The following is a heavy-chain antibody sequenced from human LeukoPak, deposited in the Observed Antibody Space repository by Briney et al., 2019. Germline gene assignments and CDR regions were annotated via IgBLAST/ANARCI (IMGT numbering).Heavy chain of an antibody. CDR2: FCLGRDT. CDR1: VDSVTNDFF. Sequence: TSETLSLTCTVSVDSVTNDFFWGWVRQPPGKELEWIGSFCLGRDTYYRPSLKSRVTISVDTSKNQFSLNLTSVTAADTAVYYCARWASISREPGGFFDHWGQGTLVTVSS. CDR3: ARWASISREPGGFFDH. D-gene: IGHD1-14*01. V-gene: IGHV4-38-2*02. J-gene: IGHJ4*02.